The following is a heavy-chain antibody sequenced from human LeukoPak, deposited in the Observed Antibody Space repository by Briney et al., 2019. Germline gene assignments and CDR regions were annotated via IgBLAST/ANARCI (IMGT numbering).Heavy chain of an antibody. CDR1: GGSISSSSYY. Sequence: SETLSLTCTVSGGSISSSSYYWGWIRQPPGKGLEWIGSMYYTGNTYYNASLKSRVTISIGTSKNQISLRLTSVTATDTAMYYCARQTGSGLFTLPGGQGTLVTVSS. CDR2: MYYTGNT. D-gene: IGHD3/OR15-3a*01. CDR3: ARQTGSGLFTLP. J-gene: IGHJ4*02. V-gene: IGHV4-39*01.